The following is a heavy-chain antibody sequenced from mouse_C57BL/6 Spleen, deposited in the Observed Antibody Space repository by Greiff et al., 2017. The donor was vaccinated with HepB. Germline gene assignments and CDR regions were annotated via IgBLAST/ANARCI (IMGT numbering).Heavy chain of an antibody. CDR2: ISDGGSYT. V-gene: IGHV5-4*03. CDR1: GFTFSSYA. Sequence: EVKLMESGGGLVKPGGSLKLSCAASGFTFSSYAMSWVRQTPEKRLEWVATISDGGSYTYYPDNVKGRFTISRDNAKNNLYLQMSHLKSEDTAMYYCARPFYDGGAMDYWGQGTSVTVSS. CDR3: ARPFYDGGAMDY. J-gene: IGHJ4*01. D-gene: IGHD2-3*01.